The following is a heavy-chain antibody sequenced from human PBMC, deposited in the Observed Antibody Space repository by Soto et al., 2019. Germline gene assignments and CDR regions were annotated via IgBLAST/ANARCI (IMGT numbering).Heavy chain of an antibody. D-gene: IGHD6-6*01. J-gene: IGHJ6*02. V-gene: IGHV3-53*01. CDR2: IYSGGST. Sequence: GSLRLSCAASGFTVSSNYMSWVRQAPGKGLEWVSVIYSGGSTYYADSVKGRFTISRDNSKNTLYLQMNSLRAEDTAVYYCARGGLVVYYGMDVWGQGTTVTVSS. CDR3: ARGGLVVYYGMDV. CDR1: GFTVSSNY.